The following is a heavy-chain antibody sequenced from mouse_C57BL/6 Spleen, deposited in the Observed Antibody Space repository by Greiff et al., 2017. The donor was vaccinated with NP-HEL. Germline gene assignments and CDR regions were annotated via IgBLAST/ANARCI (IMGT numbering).Heavy chain of an antibody. D-gene: IGHD1-1*01. CDR2: INPNYGTT. CDR1: GYSFTDYN. CDR3: ASSRLRGAMDY. J-gene: IGHJ4*01. Sequence: VHVKQSGPELVKPGASVKISCKASGYSFTDYNMNWVKQSNGKSLEWIGVINPNYGTTSYNQKFKGKATLTVDQSSSTAYMQLNSLTSEDSAVYYCASSRLRGAMDYWGQGTSVTVSS. V-gene: IGHV1-39*01.